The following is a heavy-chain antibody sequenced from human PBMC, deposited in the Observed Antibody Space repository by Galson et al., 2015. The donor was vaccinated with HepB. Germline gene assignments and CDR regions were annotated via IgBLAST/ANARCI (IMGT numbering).Heavy chain of an antibody. J-gene: IGHJ6*02. Sequence: QSGAEVKKPGESLKISCKGSGYSFTSYRIGWVRQMPGKGLEWMGIIYPGDSDTRYSPSFQGQVTISADKSISTAYLQWSSLKASDTAMYYCARLNIVATMGDYYYYGMDVWGQGTTVTVSS. V-gene: IGHV5-51*03. CDR3: ARLNIVATMGDYYYYGMDV. CDR2: IYPGDSDT. CDR1: GYSFTSYR. D-gene: IGHD5-12*01.